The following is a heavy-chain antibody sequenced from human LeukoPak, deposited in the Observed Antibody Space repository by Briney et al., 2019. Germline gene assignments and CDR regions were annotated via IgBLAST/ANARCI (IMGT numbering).Heavy chain of an antibody. CDR2: IYSGGST. CDR1: GFTVSSNY. D-gene: IGHD1-26*01. CDR3: ARDRISGSSTFDY. Sequence: GGSLRLSCAASGFTVSSNYMNWVRQAPGKGLEWVSIIYSGGSTYYADSVKGRFTISRDNSKNTLYLQMNSLRAEDTAVYYCARDRISGSSTFDYWGQGTLVTVSS. V-gene: IGHV3-53*01. J-gene: IGHJ4*02.